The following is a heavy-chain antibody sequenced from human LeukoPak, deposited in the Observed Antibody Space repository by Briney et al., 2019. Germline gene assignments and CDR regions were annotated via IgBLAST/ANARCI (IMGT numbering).Heavy chain of an antibody. Sequence: GGSLRLSCAASGFTFSSYEMNWVRQAPGKGLEWVSYISSSGSTIYYADSVKGRFTISRDNAKNSLYLQMNSLRAEDTAVYYCARASYYYDSSGYYYYFHYWGQGTLVTVSS. CDR3: ARASYYYDSSGYYYYFHY. J-gene: IGHJ4*02. D-gene: IGHD3-22*01. CDR1: GFTFSSYE. CDR2: ISSSGSTI. V-gene: IGHV3-48*03.